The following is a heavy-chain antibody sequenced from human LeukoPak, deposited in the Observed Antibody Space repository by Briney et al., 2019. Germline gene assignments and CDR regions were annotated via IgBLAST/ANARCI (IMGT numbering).Heavy chain of an antibody. V-gene: IGHV3-48*03. CDR3: ARARVPGELNY. CDR1: GFTFSIYA. Sequence: GGSLRLSCAASGFTFSIYAMSWVRQAPGKGLEWLSYISNSGSSKYYADSVRGRFTISRDNAKNSLYLQMNSLRAEDTAVYYCARARVPGELNYWGQGTLVTVSS. CDR2: ISNSGSSK. J-gene: IGHJ4*02. D-gene: IGHD3-10*01.